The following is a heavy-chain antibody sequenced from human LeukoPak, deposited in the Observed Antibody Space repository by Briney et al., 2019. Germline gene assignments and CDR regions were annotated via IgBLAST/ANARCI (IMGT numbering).Heavy chain of an antibody. V-gene: IGHV1-8*01. J-gene: IGHJ5*02. Sequence: GASVKVSCKASGYTFTSYDINWVRQATGQGLEWMGWMNPNSGNTGYAQKFQGRVTMTRNTSINTAYMELSSLGSEDTAVYYCARVDYDILTGYPPNWFDPWGQGTLVTVSS. CDR3: ARVDYDILTGYPPNWFDP. CDR2: MNPNSGNT. CDR1: GYTFTSYD. D-gene: IGHD3-9*01.